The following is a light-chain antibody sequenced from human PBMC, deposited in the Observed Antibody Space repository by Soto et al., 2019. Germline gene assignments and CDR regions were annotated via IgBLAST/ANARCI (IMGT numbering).Light chain of an antibody. V-gene: IGLV2-8*01. CDR2: EVS. J-gene: IGLJ2*01. Sequence: QSALTQPPSASGSPGQSVTISCTGTSSDVGGYNYVSWYQQHPGKAPKLMIYEVSKRPSGVPDRFSGSKSGNTASLTVSGLQAEDEADYYCSSYAGSNKEFGGGTKLTVV. CDR1: SSDVGGYNY. CDR3: SSYAGSNKE.